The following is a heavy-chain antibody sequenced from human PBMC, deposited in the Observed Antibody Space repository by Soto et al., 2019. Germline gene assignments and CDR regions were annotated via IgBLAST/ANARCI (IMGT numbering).Heavy chain of an antibody. V-gene: IGHV3-23*01. CDR1: GFTFSSYA. CDR3: AKVLKAEWELLAPSFDY. J-gene: IGHJ4*02. D-gene: IGHD1-26*01. CDR2: INSSGGRS. Sequence: GGSLRLSCAASGFTFSSYAMSWVRQAPGKGLEWVSAINSSGGRSYYADSVKGHFTISRDNSKNTLYLQVNSLRAEDTAVYYCAKVLKAEWELLAPSFDYWGQGTLVTVSS.